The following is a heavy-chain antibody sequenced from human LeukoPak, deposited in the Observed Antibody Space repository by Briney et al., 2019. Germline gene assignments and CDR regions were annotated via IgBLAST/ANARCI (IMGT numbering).Heavy chain of an antibody. CDR2: IYYSGST. CDR1: GGSISSYY. J-gene: IGHJ6*03. CDR3: ARHRPPDYYYYYMDV. Sequence: PSETLSLTCTVPGGSISSYYWSWIRQPPGKGLEWIGYIYYSGSTNYNPSLKSRVTISVDTSKNQFSLKLSSVTAADTAVYYCARHRPPDYYYYYMDVWGKGTTVTVSS. V-gene: IGHV4-59*08.